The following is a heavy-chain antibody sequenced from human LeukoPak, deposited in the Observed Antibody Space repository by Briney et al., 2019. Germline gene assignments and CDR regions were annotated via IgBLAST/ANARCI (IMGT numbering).Heavy chain of an antibody. Sequence: PSETLSLTCDVYGGSFSGYYWSWIRQPPGKGLEWIGEINHSGSTNYNPSLKSRVTISVDTSKNQFSLKLSSVTAADTAVYYCALSGWSIDYWGQGTLVTVSS. CDR2: INHSGST. CDR1: GGSFSGYY. J-gene: IGHJ4*02. V-gene: IGHV4-34*01. CDR3: ALSGWSIDY. D-gene: IGHD6-19*01.